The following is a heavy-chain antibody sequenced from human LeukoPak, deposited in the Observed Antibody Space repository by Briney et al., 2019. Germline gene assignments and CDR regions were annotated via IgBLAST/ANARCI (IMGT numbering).Heavy chain of an antibody. J-gene: IGHJ4*02. CDR1: GGSFSGYY. D-gene: IGHD3-22*01. CDR3: AREKAYYYDSSGYDGAFDY. Sequence: SETLSLTCAVYGGSFSGYYWSCIRQSPGRGLEWIGEINQSGSTNYNPSLKSRVTISLDTSKNQFSLKLSSVTAADTAVYYCAREKAYYYDSSGYDGAFDYWGQGTLVTVSS. V-gene: IGHV4-34*01. CDR2: INQSGST.